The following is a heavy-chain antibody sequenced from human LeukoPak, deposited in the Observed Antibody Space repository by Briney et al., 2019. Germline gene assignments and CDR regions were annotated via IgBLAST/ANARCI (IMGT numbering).Heavy chain of an antibody. CDR3: ASEYSTSSLYYYGMDV. CDR1: GFTFSNYG. D-gene: IGHD6-6*01. V-gene: IGHV3-33*01. CDR2: VWYGGSNK. Sequence: GGSLRLSCAASGFTFSNYGMHWVRQAPGKGLEWVAVVWYGGSNKYYADSVKGRFTISRDNSKNTLYLQMNSLRAEDTAVYYCASEYSTSSLYYYGMDVWGQGTTVTVSS. J-gene: IGHJ6*02.